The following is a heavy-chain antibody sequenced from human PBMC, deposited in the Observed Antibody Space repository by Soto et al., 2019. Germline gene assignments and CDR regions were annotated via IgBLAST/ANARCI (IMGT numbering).Heavy chain of an antibody. D-gene: IGHD1-20*01. CDR2: IVVGSGNT. Sequence: SVKVSCKASGFTFTSSSVQWVLQARGQRLEWIGWIVVGSGNTNYAQKFQERVTITRDVSTSTAYMELSSLRSEDTAVYYCAGTYNSKYYYYGMDVWGQGTTVTVSS. J-gene: IGHJ6*02. V-gene: IGHV1-58*01. CDR3: AGTYNSKYYYYGMDV. CDR1: GFTFTSSS.